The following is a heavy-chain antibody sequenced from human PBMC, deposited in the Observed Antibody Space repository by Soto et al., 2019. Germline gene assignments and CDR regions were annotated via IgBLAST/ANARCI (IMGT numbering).Heavy chain of an antibody. J-gene: IGHJ4*02. CDR1: GGSFSGYY. Sequence: SETLSLTCAVYGGSFSGYYWSWIRQPPGKGLEWIGEINHSGSTNYNPSLKSRVTISVDTSKNQFSLKLSSVTAADTAVYYCARGPPRITIFGVVSADFDYWGQGTLVTVSS. CDR3: ARGPPRITIFGVVSADFDY. D-gene: IGHD3-3*01. CDR2: INHSGST. V-gene: IGHV4-34*01.